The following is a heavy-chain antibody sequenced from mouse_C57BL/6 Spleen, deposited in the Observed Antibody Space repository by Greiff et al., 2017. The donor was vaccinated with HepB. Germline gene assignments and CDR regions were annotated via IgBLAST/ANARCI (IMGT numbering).Heavy chain of an antibody. V-gene: IGHV1-81*01. D-gene: IGHD3-2*02. CDR3: ARRGAQATGDY. CDR1: GYTFTSYG. CDR2: IYPRSGNT. J-gene: IGHJ2*01. Sequence: LQESGAELARPGASVKLSCKASGYTFTSYGISWVKQRTGQGLEWIGEIYPRSGNTYYNEKFKGKATLTADKSSSTAYMELRSLTSEDSAVYFCARRGAQATGDYWGQGTTLTVSS.